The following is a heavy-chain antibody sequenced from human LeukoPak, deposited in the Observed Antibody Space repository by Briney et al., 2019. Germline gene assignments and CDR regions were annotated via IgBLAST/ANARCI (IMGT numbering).Heavy chain of an antibody. Sequence: GRSLRLSCAASGFTFSRYGMHWVRQAPGKGLQWVSFISSDGSNKYYADSVKGRFTISRDNFRNTLYLQMNSLRDEDTAVYYCDPHDSASQFWGQGTLVTVSS. CDR1: GFTFSRYG. D-gene: IGHD6-6*01. CDR3: DPHDSASQF. J-gene: IGHJ4*02. V-gene: IGHV3-30*03. CDR2: ISSDGSNK.